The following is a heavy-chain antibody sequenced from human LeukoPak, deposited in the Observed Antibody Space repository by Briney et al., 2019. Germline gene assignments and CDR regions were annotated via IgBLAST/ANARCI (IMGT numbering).Heavy chain of an antibody. Sequence: KPSETLSLTCTVSGGSISSYYWSWIRQPPGKGREWMGYIYYSGSTNYNPSLKSRVTISVDTSKNQFSLKLSAVTAADAAVYYCARSDNYLAFDIWGQGTIVTVSS. CDR3: ARSDNYLAFDI. CDR2: IYYSGST. D-gene: IGHD4-11*01. V-gene: IGHV4-59*01. J-gene: IGHJ3*02. CDR1: GGSISSYY.